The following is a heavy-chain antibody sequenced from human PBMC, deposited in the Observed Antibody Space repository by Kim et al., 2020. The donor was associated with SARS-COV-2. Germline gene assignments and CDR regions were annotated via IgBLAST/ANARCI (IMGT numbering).Heavy chain of an antibody. CDR3: ARPREGLISFYDY. V-gene: IGHV5-51*01. CDR1: GFSFTTNW. J-gene: IGHJ4*02. CDR2: IYPGDSDT. Sequence: GESLKISCKGSGFSFTTNWIGWVRQEPGKGLEWMGIIYPGDSDTRYSPSFQGWVTISADKSISTAYLQWSSLKASDTAIYYCARPREGLISFYDYWGQGTLVTVSS. D-gene: IGHD2-8*01.